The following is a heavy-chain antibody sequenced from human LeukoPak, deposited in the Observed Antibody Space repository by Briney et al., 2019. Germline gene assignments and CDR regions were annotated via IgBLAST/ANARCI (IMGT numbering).Heavy chain of an antibody. D-gene: IGHD3-22*01. J-gene: IGHJ4*02. CDR1: GFTFSSYS. CDR3: ARDRPDDSSGYYPAYFDY. V-gene: IGHV3-21*01. CDR2: ISSSSNYI. Sequence: PGGSLRLSCAASGFTFSSYSMNWVRQAPGKGLEWVSSISSSSNYIYYADSVKGRFTISRDNAKNSLYLQMNSLRAEDTAVYYCARDRPDDSSGYYPAYFDYWGQGTLVTVSS.